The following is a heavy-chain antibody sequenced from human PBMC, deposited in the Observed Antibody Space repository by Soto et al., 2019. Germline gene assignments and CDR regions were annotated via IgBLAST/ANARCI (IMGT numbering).Heavy chain of an antibody. Sequence: EVQLVESGGDLVQPGGTLSLSCVASGFTFSNYWMNWVRQAPGMGLEWVAGIKEDASEKNYVDSVKGRFSISRDNAKNSLFLQLNSLRAEDTAVYYWATAIEAPFNEYDYWGQGTVVSVSS. CDR2: IKEDASEK. J-gene: IGHJ4*02. CDR3: ATAIEAPFNEYDY. D-gene: IGHD2-8*01. CDR1: GFTFSNYW. V-gene: IGHV3-7*01.